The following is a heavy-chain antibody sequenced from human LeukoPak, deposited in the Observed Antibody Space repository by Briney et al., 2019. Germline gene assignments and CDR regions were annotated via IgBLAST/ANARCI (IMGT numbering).Heavy chain of an antibody. CDR1: LDSTTSNF. D-gene: IGHD1-14*01. Sequence: PSETLSLTCTVSLDSTTSNFWSWVRQPPGKGLEWIGEIHRSGSPNYPSPQSRATISIDRSRNQIALELSSVTAADTAVYYCAREILGGFNPGAYWGQGTLVTVSS. J-gene: IGHJ4*02. V-gene: IGHV4-4*02. CDR2: IHRSGSP. CDR3: AREILGGFNPGAY.